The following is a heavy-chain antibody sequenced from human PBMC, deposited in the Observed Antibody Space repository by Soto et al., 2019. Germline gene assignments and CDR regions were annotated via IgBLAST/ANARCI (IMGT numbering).Heavy chain of an antibody. CDR1: GFTFGSYD. Sequence: EVQMLESGGGLVQPGGSLRLSCAASGFTFGSYDLSWVRQAPGKGLEWVSSITNNGGRSHFADSVKGRFTISRDNSKDTLYLQMNSLRAEDTAVYYCAKTPLAGCRARGGPDYWGQGTLVTVSS. D-gene: IGHD6-6*01. CDR3: AKTPLAGCRARGGPDY. CDR2: ITNNGGRS. V-gene: IGHV3-23*01. J-gene: IGHJ4*02.